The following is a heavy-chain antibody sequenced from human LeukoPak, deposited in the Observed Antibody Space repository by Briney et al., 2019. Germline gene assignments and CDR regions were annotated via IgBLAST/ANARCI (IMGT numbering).Heavy chain of an antibody. CDR1: GYTFTDYS. CDR2: INTNTGNP. V-gene: IGHV7-4-1*02. Sequence: ASVKVSCKASGYTFTDYSLHWVRQAPGHGLEWMGWINTNTGNPTYAQGFTGRFVFSLDTSVSTAYLQISSLKAEDTAVYYCARAGGSSSWNYYYYYMDVWGKGTTVTVSS. CDR3: ARAGGSSSWNYYYYYMDV. D-gene: IGHD6-13*01. J-gene: IGHJ6*03.